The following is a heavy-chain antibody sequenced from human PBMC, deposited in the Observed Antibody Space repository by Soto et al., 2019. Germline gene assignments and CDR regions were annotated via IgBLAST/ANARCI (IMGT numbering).Heavy chain of an antibody. CDR1: GFTFSTYG. Sequence: GGSLRLSCAASGFTFSTYGMHWVRQAPGKGLEWVAFIQYHGINKDYADSVKGRFTISRDNSRNTLYLQMNSLRAEDTAVYYCARGLDHDSSGYYLDFWGQGALVTVSS. J-gene: IGHJ4*02. CDR3: ARGLDHDSSGYYLDF. CDR2: IQYHGINK. V-gene: IGHV3-30*02. D-gene: IGHD3-22*01.